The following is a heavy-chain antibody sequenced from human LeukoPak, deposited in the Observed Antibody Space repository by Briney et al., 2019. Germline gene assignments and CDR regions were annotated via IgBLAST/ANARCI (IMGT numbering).Heavy chain of an antibody. CDR1: GYTFTSYD. CDR2: MNPNSGNT. Sequence: ASVKVSCKASGYTFTSYDINWVRQATGQGLEWMGWMNPNSGNTGYAQKFQGRVTMTRNTSISTAYIELSSLRSEDTAVYYCARVRMRGYSRTPPLGYWGQGTLVTVSS. V-gene: IGHV1-8*01. J-gene: IGHJ4*02. CDR3: ARVRMRGYSRTPPLGY. D-gene: IGHD6-13*01.